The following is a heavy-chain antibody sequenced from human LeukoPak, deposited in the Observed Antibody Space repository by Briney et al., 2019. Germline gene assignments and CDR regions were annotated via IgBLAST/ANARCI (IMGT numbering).Heavy chain of an antibody. J-gene: IGHJ6*02. CDR1: GFTFSSFA. V-gene: IGHV3-30-3*01. D-gene: IGHD6-13*01. CDR2: ISYDGSKK. CDR3: ARAYNSSSWYYYYYYGMDV. Sequence: GGSLRLSCAASGFTFSSFAMHWVRQAPGKGLEWVADISYDGSKKYYADSVKGRFTISRDNSKNTLYVQMNSLRAEDTAVYYCARAYNSSSWYYYYYYGMDVWGQGTTVTVSS.